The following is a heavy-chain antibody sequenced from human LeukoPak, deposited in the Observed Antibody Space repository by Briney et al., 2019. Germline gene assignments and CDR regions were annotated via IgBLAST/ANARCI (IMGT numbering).Heavy chain of an antibody. CDR1: GYTFTTYR. D-gene: IGHD6-19*01. V-gene: IGHV1-46*01. J-gene: IGHJ4*02. CDR2: ISPAGGDI. CDR3: ARAVSGRFDY. Sequence: ASVKVSCKASGYTFTTYRIHWVRQAPGQGLEWMGMISPAGGDISYSQKFQGRVTMTRDSSTATVYMELSDLRSDDTAVYYCARAVSGRFDYWGQGTLVTVSS.